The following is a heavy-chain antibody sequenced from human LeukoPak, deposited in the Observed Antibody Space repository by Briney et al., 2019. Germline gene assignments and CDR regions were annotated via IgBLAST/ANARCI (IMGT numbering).Heavy chain of an antibody. D-gene: IGHD3-3*01. Sequence: SETLSPTCAVYGGSFSGYYWSWIRQPPGKGLEWIGEINHSGSTNYNPSLKSRVTISVDTSKNQFSLKLSSVTAADTAVYYCARGQSRFLEWLYPYNWFDPWGQGTLVTVSS. J-gene: IGHJ5*02. CDR3: ARGQSRFLEWLYPYNWFDP. V-gene: IGHV4-34*01. CDR1: GGSFSGYY. CDR2: INHSGST.